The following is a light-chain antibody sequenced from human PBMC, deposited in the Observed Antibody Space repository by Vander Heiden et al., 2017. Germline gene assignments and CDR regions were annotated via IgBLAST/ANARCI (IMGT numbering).Light chain of an antibody. CDR3: CSYAGSNNYV. Sequence: QSALTQPPSASGSPGQSVTISCTGTSSDIGNFDYASWYQHHPGKAPKLLIFEVTKRPSGVPDRFSASKSGNTASLTVSRLQAEDEADYYCCSYAGSNNYVFGTGTKVTVL. V-gene: IGLV2-8*01. CDR1: SSDIGNFDY. J-gene: IGLJ1*01. CDR2: EVT.